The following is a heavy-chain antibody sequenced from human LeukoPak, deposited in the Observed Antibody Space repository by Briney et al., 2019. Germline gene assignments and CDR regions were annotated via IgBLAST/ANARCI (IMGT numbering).Heavy chain of an antibody. V-gene: IGHV3-23*05. CDR2: LYIGGNT. Sequence: PGGSLRLSCTASGFTFGDDGMSWFRQAPGKGLEWVSALYIGGNTYYADSVRGRFTISGDNSKNTLYLQMNSLRAEDTAIYYCTTAAGYNYGQYWGQGTLVTVSS. D-gene: IGHD5-18*01. J-gene: IGHJ4*02. CDR3: TTAAGYNYGQY. CDR1: GFTFGDDG.